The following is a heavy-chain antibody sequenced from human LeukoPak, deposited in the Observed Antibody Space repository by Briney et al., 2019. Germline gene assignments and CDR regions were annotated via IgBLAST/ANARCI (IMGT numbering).Heavy chain of an antibody. CDR2: INSGGDDI. CDR1: GFTFSLYA. V-gene: IGHV3-21*05. D-gene: IGHD2-2*01. J-gene: IGHJ4*02. Sequence: PGGSLRLSCAASGFTFSLYAMNWVRQAPGKGLEWISYINSGGDDIHYAASVRGRFTISRDDARNTLYLQLSSLRAEDTAVYYCARDTIQPGLIDDWGQGTLVTLSS. CDR3: ARDTIQPGLIDD.